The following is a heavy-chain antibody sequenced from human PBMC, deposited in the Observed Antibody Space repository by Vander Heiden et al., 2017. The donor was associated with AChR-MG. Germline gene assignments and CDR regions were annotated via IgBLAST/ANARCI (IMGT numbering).Heavy chain of an antibody. Sequence: EVQLVESGGGLVQPGRSLRLSCAASGFTFDDYAMHWVRQAAGKGLEWVSGISWNSGSIGYADSVKGRFTISRDNAKNSLYLQMNSLRAEDTALYYCAKARGSSSSPHFDYWGQGTLVTVSS. CDR2: ISWNSGSI. V-gene: IGHV3-9*01. D-gene: IGHD6-6*01. CDR3: AKARGSSSSPHFDY. J-gene: IGHJ4*02. CDR1: GFTFDDYA.